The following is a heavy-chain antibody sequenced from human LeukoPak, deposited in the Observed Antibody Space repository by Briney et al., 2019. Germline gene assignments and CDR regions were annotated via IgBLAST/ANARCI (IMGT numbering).Heavy chain of an antibody. CDR2: ICPGDSNT. D-gene: IGHD1-1*01. CDR1: GFDFTVHW. CDR3: ARRAAGTTHFDY. V-gene: IGHV5-51*01. J-gene: IGHJ4*02. Sequence: GESLKISCKGSGFDFTVHWIAWVRQMPGKGLEWMGIICPGDSNTKYSPSFRGQVTISADKSIGTAYLQWSSLKASDTAMYYCARRAAGTTHFDYWGQGTLVTVSS.